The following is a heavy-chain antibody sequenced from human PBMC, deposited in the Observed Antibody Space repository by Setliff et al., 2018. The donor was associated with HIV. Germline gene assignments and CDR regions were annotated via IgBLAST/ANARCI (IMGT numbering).Heavy chain of an antibody. CDR2: IYYSGST. D-gene: IGHD3-22*01. CDR1: GGSISSDY. V-gene: IGHV4-59*01. CDR3: ARSRTSSGYYGVTGYGMDV. J-gene: IGHJ6*02. Sequence: LSLTCTVSGGSISSDYWSWIRQPPGKGLEWIGYIYYSGSTNYNPSLKSRVTISVATSKNQLSLKLNSVTTADTAVYYCARSRTSSGYYGVTGYGMDVWGQGTTVTVSS.